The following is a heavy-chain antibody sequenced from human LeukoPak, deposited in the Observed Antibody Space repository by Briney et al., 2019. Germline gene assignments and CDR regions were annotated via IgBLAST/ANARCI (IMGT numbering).Heavy chain of an antibody. CDR2: IKSDGGRT. CDR1: GFSFSTYA. Sequence: GGSLRHSCAASGFSFSTYAIRWVRQAPGKGLQWVSAIKSDGGRTYYADSVKGRFTISRDNSKNTVSLQMNSLRVEDTALYYCAKESRYAVGRTGRVYYFVYWGQGTPVTVSS. J-gene: IGHJ4*02. CDR3: AKESRYAVGRTGRVYYFVY. D-gene: IGHD6-19*01. V-gene: IGHV3-23*01.